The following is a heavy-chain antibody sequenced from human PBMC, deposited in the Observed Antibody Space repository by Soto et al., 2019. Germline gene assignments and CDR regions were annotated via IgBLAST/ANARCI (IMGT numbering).Heavy chain of an antibody. Sequence: PGGSLRLSCAASGFTFSSYSMNWVRQAPGKGLEWVSSISSSSSCIYYADSVKGRFTISRDNAKNSLYLQMNGLRAEDTAVYYCARDHGSGDAFDIWGQGTMVTVSS. CDR1: GFTFSSYS. CDR3: ARDHGSGDAFDI. D-gene: IGHD6-19*01. J-gene: IGHJ3*02. V-gene: IGHV3-21*01. CDR2: ISSSSSCI.